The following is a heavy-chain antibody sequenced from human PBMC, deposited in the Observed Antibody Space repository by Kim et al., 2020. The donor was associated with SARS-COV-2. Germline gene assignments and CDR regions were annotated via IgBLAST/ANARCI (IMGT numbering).Heavy chain of an antibody. V-gene: IGHV3-30*07. Sequence: TVKGRLTTARDNSRNKLYLQITSLRAEDTAVYYCARGRGNYYYYFDYWGQGTLVTVSS. J-gene: IGHJ4*02. D-gene: IGHD1-26*01. CDR3: ARGRGNYYYYFDY.